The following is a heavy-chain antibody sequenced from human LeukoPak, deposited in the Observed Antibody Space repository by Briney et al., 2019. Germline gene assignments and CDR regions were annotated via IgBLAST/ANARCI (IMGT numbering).Heavy chain of an antibody. J-gene: IGHJ5*02. Sequence: SQTLSLTCAISGDSVSTNSATWNWIRQSPSRGLEWLGRTYYRSKWYNDYAVSVKSRITINPDTSKNQFSLQLKSLTPEDTAVYYCARVFTGSGGWSQNWFDPWGQGTLVTVSS. CDR3: ARVFTGSGGWSQNWFDP. CDR2: TYYRSKWYN. V-gene: IGHV6-1*01. CDR1: GDSVSTNSAT. D-gene: IGHD6-19*01.